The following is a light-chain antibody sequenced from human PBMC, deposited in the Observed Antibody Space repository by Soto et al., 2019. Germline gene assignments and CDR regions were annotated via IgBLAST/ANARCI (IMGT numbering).Light chain of an antibody. V-gene: IGKV3-20*01. Sequence: EIVMTQSPATLSVSPGERATLSCRASQSVSDKSAWYQQKPGQAPRLLIYGASSRATGIPDRFSGSGSGTDFTLTISRLEPEDFAVYYCQQYGGSGKAFGQGTKVEIK. J-gene: IGKJ1*01. CDR1: QSVSDK. CDR3: QQYGGSGKA. CDR2: GAS.